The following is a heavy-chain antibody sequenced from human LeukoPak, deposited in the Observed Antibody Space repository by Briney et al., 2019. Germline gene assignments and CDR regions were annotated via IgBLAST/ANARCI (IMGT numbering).Heavy chain of an antibody. Sequence: SETLSLTCTVSGVSISSSNSYWGRIRQPPGKGLEWIGSIYYSGNTYYNASLKSQVSISIDTSKNQFSLKLSSVTAADTAVYYCARDVRGHSYGNDYWGQGTLVTVSS. J-gene: IGHJ4*02. D-gene: IGHD5-18*01. V-gene: IGHV4-39*07. CDR2: IYYSGNT. CDR3: ARDVRGHSYGNDY. CDR1: GVSISSSNSY.